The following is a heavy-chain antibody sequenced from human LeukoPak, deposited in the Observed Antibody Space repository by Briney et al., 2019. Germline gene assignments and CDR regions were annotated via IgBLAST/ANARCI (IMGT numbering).Heavy chain of an antibody. CDR2: IYYSGST. CDR1: GGSISSYY. D-gene: IGHD3-16*02. Sequence: PSETLSLTCTVSGGSISSYYWSWIRQPPGKGLEWIGYIYYSGSTNYNPSLKSRVTISVDTSKNQFSLKLSSVTAADTAVYYCAREALADYVWGSYRHDAFDIWGQGTMVTVSS. V-gene: IGHV4-59*01. J-gene: IGHJ3*02. CDR3: AREALADYVWGSYRHDAFDI.